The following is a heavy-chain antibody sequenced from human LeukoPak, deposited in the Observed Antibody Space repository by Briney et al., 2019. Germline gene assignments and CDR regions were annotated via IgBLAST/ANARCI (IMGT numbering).Heavy chain of an antibody. D-gene: IGHD3-10*02. V-gene: IGHV3-21*01. Sequence: GGSLRLSCAASGFTFRDYAMHWVRQTPGKGLEWVSSVTSTSIHIYYAESLKGRFIISRDNAKNSLYLQMNSLRVEDTAVYYCAELGITMIGGVWGKGTTVTISS. CDR1: GFTFRDYA. J-gene: IGHJ6*04. CDR2: VTSTSIHI. CDR3: AELGITMIGGV.